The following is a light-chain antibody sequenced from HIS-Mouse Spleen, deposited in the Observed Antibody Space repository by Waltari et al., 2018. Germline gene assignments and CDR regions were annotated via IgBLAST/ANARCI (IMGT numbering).Light chain of an antibody. CDR1: SSDVGGSNY. Sequence: QSALTQPASVSGSPGQSITISCPVTSSDVGGSNYVSWYQQHPGKAPKLMIYEVSNRPSGVSNRFSGSKSGNTASLTISGLQAEDEADYYCSSYTSSSTFFGTGTKVTVL. V-gene: IGLV2-14*01. CDR3: SSYTSSSTF. J-gene: IGLJ1*01. CDR2: EVS.